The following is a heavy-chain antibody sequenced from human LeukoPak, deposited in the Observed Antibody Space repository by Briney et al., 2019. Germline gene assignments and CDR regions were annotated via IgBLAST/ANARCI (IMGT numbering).Heavy chain of an antibody. V-gene: IGHV3-33*01. D-gene: IGHD2-8*01. CDR3: ARVSCTNGVCYGFDF. Sequence: PGRSLRLSCAASGFTFSSYGMHWVRQAPGKGLEWVAVIWYDGSNKYYADSVKGRFTISRDNSKNTLYLQMNSLRAEDTAVYYCARVSCTNGVCYGFDFWGQGTLVTVSS. CDR1: GFTFSSYG. J-gene: IGHJ4*02. CDR2: IWYDGSNK.